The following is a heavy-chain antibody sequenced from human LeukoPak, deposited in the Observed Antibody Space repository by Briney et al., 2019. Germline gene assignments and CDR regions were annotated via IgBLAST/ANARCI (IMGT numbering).Heavy chain of an antibody. CDR3: LSGGTS. Sequence: GGSLRLSCAASGFTFSSYEMNWVRQASGKGLEWVDRIRSKANSYATAYAASVKGRFTISRDDSKNTAYLQMNSLKTEDTAVYYCLSGGTSGGQGTLVTVSS. J-gene: IGHJ4*02. D-gene: IGHD2-15*01. V-gene: IGHV3-73*01. CDR2: IRSKANSYAT. CDR1: GFTFSSYE.